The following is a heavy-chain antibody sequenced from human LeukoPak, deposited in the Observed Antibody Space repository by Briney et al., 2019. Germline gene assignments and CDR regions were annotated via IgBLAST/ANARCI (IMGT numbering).Heavy chain of an antibody. CDR1: GFTFSSCW. V-gene: IGHV3-7*01. Sequence: GGSLRLSCAASGFTFSSCWMSWVRQAPGKGLEWVANIKQDGSEKYYVDSVKGRFTISRDNAKNSLYLQMNSLRAEDTAVYYCARGAIAAADFFDYWGQGTLVTVSS. J-gene: IGHJ4*02. D-gene: IGHD6-13*01. CDR2: IKQDGSEK. CDR3: ARGAIAAADFFDY.